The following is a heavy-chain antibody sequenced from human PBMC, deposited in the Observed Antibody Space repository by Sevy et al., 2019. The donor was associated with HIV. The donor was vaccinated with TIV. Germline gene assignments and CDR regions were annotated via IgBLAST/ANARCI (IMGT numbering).Heavy chain of an antibody. D-gene: IGHD3-10*01. CDR1: GFAFSNFA. Sequence: GGSLRLSCAASGFAFSNFAISWVRQAPGKGLEWVSLISGSSAYTYYADSVKGRFTISRDNSKNTLYLQMNSLRVEDTALYYCARGINFYGSGREGHSYMDVRGKGTTVTVSS. V-gene: IGHV3-23*01. CDR3: ARGINFYGSGREGHSYMDV. J-gene: IGHJ6*03. CDR2: ISGSSAYT.